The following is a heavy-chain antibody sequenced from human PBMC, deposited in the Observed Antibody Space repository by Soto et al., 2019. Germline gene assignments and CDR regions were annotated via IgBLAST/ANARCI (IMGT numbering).Heavy chain of an antibody. J-gene: IGHJ6*02. CDR1: GFTFSSYG. CDR2: ISYDGSNK. D-gene: IGHD3-10*01. CDR3: AKYSGLLWFGESPRDYYGMDV. V-gene: IGHV3-30*18. Sequence: QVQLVESGGGVVQPGRSLRLSCAASGFTFSSYGMHWVRQAPGKGLEWVAVISYDGSNKYYADSVKGRFTISRDNSKNTLYLQMNSLRAEDTAVYYCAKYSGLLWFGESPRDYYGMDVWGQGTTVTVSS.